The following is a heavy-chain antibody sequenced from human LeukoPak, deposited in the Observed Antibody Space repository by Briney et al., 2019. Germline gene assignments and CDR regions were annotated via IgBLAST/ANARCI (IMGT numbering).Heavy chain of an antibody. D-gene: IGHD6-6*01. Sequence: TFDDYGMSWVRQAPGKGLEWIGYIYYSGSTYYNPSLKSRVTISVDTSKNQFSLKLSSVTAADTAVYYCASYSSSSSYWGQGTLVTVSS. CDR2: IYYSGST. V-gene: IGHV4-30-4*07. CDR1: TFDDYG. J-gene: IGHJ4*02. CDR3: ASYSSSSSY.